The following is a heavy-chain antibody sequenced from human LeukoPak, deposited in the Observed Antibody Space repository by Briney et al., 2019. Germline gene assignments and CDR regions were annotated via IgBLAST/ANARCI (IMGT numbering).Heavy chain of an antibody. V-gene: IGHV1-46*01. CDR2: IHPTDGST. D-gene: IGHD3-10*01. Sequence: ASVKVYCNTSEYTFSTYYMHWDRQSPGQGLVWLGIIHPTDGSTSYTQKSQGRVTMTRDTATGTVYLELSSLRSEDTAVYWCARANGGGLDYWGQGTLITVSS. CDR3: ARANGGGLDY. J-gene: IGHJ4*02. CDR1: EYTFSTYY.